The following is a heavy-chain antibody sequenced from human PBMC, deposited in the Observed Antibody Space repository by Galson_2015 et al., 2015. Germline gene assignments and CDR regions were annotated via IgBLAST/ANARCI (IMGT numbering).Heavy chain of an antibody. J-gene: IGHJ4*02. Sequence: SLRLSCAASGFTFSTNDMHWVRQATGKGLEWVSGIARTGDTFYAASVKGRFTISKENAKNYLYLQMNSLRAGDTAVYYCVRGVGGSPGLYWGQGALVTVSA. D-gene: IGHD3-10*01. CDR2: IARTGDT. V-gene: IGHV3-13*01. CDR3: VRGVGGSPGLY. CDR1: GFTFSTND.